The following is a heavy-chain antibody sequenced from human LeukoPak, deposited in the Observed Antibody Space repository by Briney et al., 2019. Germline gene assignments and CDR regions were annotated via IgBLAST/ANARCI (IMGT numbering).Heavy chain of an antibody. J-gene: IGHJ6*03. CDR3: ARDSGYEGRYYYMDV. V-gene: IGHV1-2*02. CDR1: GYTFTGYY. CDR2: INPNSGGT. D-gene: IGHD5-12*01. Sequence: ASVKVSCKASGYTFTGYYMHWVRQAPGQGLEWMGWINPNSGGTNYAQKFQGRVTMTRDTSISTAYMELSRLRSDDTAVYYCARDSGYEGRYYYMDVWGKGPRSPSP.